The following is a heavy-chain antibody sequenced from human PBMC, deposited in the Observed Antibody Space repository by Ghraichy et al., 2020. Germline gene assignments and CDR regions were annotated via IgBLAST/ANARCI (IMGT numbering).Heavy chain of an antibody. J-gene: IGHJ4*02. CDR3: ARDPGTPVGLDFDY. V-gene: IGHV3-30*04. D-gene: IGHD1-1*01. CDR1: GFTFSSYA. CDR2: ISYDGSNK. Sequence: GGSLRLSCAASGFTFSSYAMHWVRQAPGKGLEWVAVISYDGSNKYYADSVKGRFTISRDNSKNTLYLQMNSLRAEDTAVYYCARDPGTPVGLDFDYWGQGTLVTVSS.